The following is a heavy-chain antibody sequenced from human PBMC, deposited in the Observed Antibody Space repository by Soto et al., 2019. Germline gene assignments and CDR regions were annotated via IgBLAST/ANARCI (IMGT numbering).Heavy chain of an antibody. J-gene: IGHJ4*02. CDR1: GYTLTELP. D-gene: IGHD3-10*01. V-gene: IGHV1-24*01. Sequence: ASVKVSCKVSGYTLTELPMHWVRQAPGKGLEWMGGFDPEDGETIYAQKFQGRVTMTEDTSTDTAYMELSSLRSEDTAVYYCATGGSGSNGVFDYWGQGTLVTVSS. CDR3: ATGGSGSNGVFDY. CDR2: FDPEDGET.